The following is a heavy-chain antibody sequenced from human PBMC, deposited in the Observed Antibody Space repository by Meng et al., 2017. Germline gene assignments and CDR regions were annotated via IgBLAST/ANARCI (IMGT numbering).Heavy chain of an antibody. J-gene: IGHJ4*02. V-gene: IGHV3-21*01. CDR2: ISSSSSYI. Sequence: NWVRQAPGKGLEWVSSISSSSSYIYYADSVKGRFTISRDNAKNSLYLQMNSLRAEDTAVYYCARESEGYYYDSSGLDYWGQGTLVTVSS. D-gene: IGHD3-22*01. CDR3: ARESEGYYYDSSGLDY.